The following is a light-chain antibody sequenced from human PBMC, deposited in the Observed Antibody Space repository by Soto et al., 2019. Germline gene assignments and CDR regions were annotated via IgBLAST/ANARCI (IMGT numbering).Light chain of an antibody. J-gene: IGKJ3*01. CDR3: LQSHNFPFT. CDR2: AAS. V-gene: IGKV1-39*01. CDR1: QDINNY. Sequence: DIQMTQSPSSLSAPVEDTVTLICRASQDINNYLNWFQQKPGKAPKLLIYAASTLRSGVPSRFSGGESGTEFTLTISSLQPEDFATYFCLQSHNFPFTFGPG.